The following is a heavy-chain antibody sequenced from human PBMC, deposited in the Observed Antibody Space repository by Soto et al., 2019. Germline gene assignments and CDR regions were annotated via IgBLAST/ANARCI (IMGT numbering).Heavy chain of an antibody. Sequence: SRVTISVDTSKNQFSLKLSSVTGADTAVYYCARTGIAVAGLKYFQHWGQGTLVTVSS. J-gene: IGHJ1*01. D-gene: IGHD6-19*01. CDR3: ARTGIAVAGLKYFQH. V-gene: IGHV4-34*01.